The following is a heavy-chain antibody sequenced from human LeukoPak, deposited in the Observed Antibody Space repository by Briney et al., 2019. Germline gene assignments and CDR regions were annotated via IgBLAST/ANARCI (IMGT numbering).Heavy chain of an antibody. V-gene: IGHV1-46*01. CDR1: GYTFTSYY. CDR2: INPSGGST. D-gene: IGHD5-12*01. J-gene: IGHJ6*02. CDR3: ARDLRGYSYYYGMDV. Sequence: ASVKVSCKASGYTFTSYYMHWVRQAPRQGPEWMGIINPSGGSTSYAQKFQGRVTMTRDTSTSTVYMELSSLRSEDTAVYYCARDLRGYSYYYGMDVWGQGTTVTVSS.